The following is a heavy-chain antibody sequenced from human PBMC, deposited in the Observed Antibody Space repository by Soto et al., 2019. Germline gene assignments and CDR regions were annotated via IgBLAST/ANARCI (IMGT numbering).Heavy chain of an antibody. Sequence: GGSLRLSCAASGFTFRTYWMQWVRQAPGKGLVWVSRIDNDGSSTNYADSVKGRFTISRDNAKDTLYLQMNSLRAEDTAVYYCARHGGYWSGGSCYYDAFDSWGQGTMVNVSS. CDR1: GFTFRTYW. CDR3: ARHGGYWSGGSCYYDAFDS. V-gene: IGHV3-74*01. J-gene: IGHJ3*02. D-gene: IGHD2-15*01. CDR2: IDNDGSST.